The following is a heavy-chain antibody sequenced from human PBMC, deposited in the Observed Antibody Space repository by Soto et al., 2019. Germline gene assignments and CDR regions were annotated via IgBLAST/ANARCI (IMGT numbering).Heavy chain of an antibody. CDR2: IKGEADGGTT. J-gene: IGHJ4*02. CDR3: TTGLSNGYYKFDY. CDR1: GITLNNTC. D-gene: IGHD3-22*01. V-gene: IGHV3-15*01. Sequence: ERSRRLSCTTTGITLNNTCISWVRQAPGKGLEWVGRIKGEADGGTTDYAAPVKGRITISRDHSKDTLYLRMNSLKTEDTAVYYCTTGLSNGYYKFDYWGQGT.